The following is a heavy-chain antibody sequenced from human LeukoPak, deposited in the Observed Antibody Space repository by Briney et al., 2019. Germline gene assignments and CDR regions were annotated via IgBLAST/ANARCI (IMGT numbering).Heavy chain of an antibody. CDR1: GFTFSSYS. CDR2: ISSSSNYI. J-gene: IGHJ3*02. CDR3: ARELRGPLNDAFDI. Sequence: PGGSLRLSCAASGFTFSSYSMNWVRQAPGKGLEWVSSISSSSNYIYYADSVKGRFTISRDDAKNSLYLQMNSLRAEDTAVYYCARELRGPLNDAFDIWGQGTMVTVST. D-gene: IGHD2-15*01. V-gene: IGHV3-21*01.